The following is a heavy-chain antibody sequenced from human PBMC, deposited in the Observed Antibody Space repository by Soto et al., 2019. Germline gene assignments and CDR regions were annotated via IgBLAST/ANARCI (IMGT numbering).Heavy chain of an antibody. V-gene: IGHV3-23*01. CDR3: AKEDDFRSGYSYFDY. Sequence: EVLLLESGGGLVQPGGSLRLSCAASGFTFNSYAMSWVRQAPGKGLEWVSAISGGGGSTYSADSVKGRFTISRDNSKNTLSLQMNNLRAEDTAVYYCAKEDDFRSGYSYFDYWGQGTLVTVSS. CDR2: ISGGGGST. D-gene: IGHD3-3*01. J-gene: IGHJ4*02. CDR1: GFTFNSYA.